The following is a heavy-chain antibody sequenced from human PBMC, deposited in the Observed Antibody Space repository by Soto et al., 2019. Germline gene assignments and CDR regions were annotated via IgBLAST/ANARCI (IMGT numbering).Heavy chain of an antibody. CDR3: ARTDCSSTSGYNDYYYGIDV. V-gene: IGHV1-3*01. CDR1: GHSFTKYG. Sequence: ASVKVSCKTSGHSFTKYGLHWVRQAPGQRLEWMGWINPGNGDTKYSQKFQGRVTITRDTSATTAYMELSSLRSEDSAVFYCARTDCSSTSGYNDYYYGIDVWGQGTTVTVSS. D-gene: IGHD2-2*01. CDR2: INPGNGDT. J-gene: IGHJ6*02.